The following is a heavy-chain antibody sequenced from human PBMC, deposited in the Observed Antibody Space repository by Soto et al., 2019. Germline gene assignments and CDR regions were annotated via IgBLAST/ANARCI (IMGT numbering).Heavy chain of an antibody. V-gene: IGHV1-58*01. CDR1: GFTFTSSA. Sequence: SVKVSCKASGFTFTSSAVQWVRQARGQRLEWIGWIVVGSGNTNYAQKFQERVTITRDMSTSTAYMELSSLRSEDTAVYYCAAGVTPTAFYAFDIWGQGTMVTV. D-gene: IGHD3-3*02. J-gene: IGHJ3*02. CDR2: IVVGSGNT. CDR3: AAGVTPTAFYAFDI.